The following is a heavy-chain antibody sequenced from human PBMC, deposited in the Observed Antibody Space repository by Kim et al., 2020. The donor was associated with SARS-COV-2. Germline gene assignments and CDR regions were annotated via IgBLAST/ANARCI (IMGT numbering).Heavy chain of an antibody. CDR1: GFTFSSYG. J-gene: IGHJ4*02. V-gene: IGHV3-33*01. CDR2: IWYDGSNK. Sequence: GGSLRLSCAASGFTFSSYGMHWVRQAPGKGLEWVAVIWYDGSNKYYADSVKGRFTISRDNSKNTLYLQMNSLRAEDTAVYYCARAGDSSGYYALDYWGQGTLVTVSS. D-gene: IGHD3-22*01. CDR3: ARAGDSSGYYALDY.